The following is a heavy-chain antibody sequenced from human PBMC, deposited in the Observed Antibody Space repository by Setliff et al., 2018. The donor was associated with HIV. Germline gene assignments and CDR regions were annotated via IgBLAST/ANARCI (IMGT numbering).Heavy chain of an antibody. CDR2: IRYDGSNK. CDR3: AREPYYNYGYGYYMDV. J-gene: IGHJ6*03. V-gene: IGHV3-30*02. D-gene: IGHD5-18*01. CDR1: GFTFSSYG. Sequence: GGSLRLSCAASGFTFSSYGMHWVRQAPGKGLEWVAFIRYDGSNKYYADSVKGRFTISRDNSKNTLYLQMNSLRAEDTAVYYCAREPYYNYGYGYYMDVWGTGTTVTVSS.